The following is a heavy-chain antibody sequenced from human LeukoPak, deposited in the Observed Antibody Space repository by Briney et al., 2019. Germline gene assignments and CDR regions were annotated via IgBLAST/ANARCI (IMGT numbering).Heavy chain of an antibody. CDR2: ISYDGSNK. CDR1: GFTFTSYG. Sequence: GGSLRLSCAASGFTFTSYGIHWVRQAPGKGLEWVAVISYDGSNKYYADSVKGRFTISRDNSKNTLYLQMNSLRAEDTAVYYCAKDHHSNYGVPWYFDLWGRGTLVTVSS. D-gene: IGHD4-17*01. V-gene: IGHV3-30*18. CDR3: AKDHHSNYGVPWYFDL. J-gene: IGHJ2*01.